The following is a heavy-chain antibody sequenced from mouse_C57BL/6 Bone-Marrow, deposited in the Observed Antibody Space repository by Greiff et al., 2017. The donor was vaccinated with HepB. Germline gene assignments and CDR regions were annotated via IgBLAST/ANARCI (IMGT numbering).Heavy chain of an antibody. J-gene: IGHJ3*01. CDR1: GYTFTSYD. CDR2: IYPRDGST. D-gene: IGHD2-4*01. V-gene: IGHV1-85*01. Sequence: QVQLQQSGPELVKPGASVKLSCKASGYTFTSYDINWVKQRPGQGLEWIGWIYPRDGSTKYNEKFKGKATLTVDTSSSTAYMEIHSLTSEDSAVYFGARSGYDYDVAYWGQGTLVTVSA. CDR3: ARSGYDYDVAY.